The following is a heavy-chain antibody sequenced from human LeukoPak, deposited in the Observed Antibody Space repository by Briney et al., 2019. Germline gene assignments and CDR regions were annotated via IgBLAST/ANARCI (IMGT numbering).Heavy chain of an antibody. Sequence: SVKVSCKAPGFTFTSSAMQWVRQARGQRLEWIGWIVVGSGNTNYAQKFQERVTITRDMSTSTAYMELSSLRSEDTAVYYCAVRNYYDSSGYYSYWGQGTLVTVSS. V-gene: IGHV1-58*02. CDR3: AVRNYYDSSGYYSY. J-gene: IGHJ4*02. CDR1: GFTFTSSA. CDR2: IVVGSGNT. D-gene: IGHD3-22*01.